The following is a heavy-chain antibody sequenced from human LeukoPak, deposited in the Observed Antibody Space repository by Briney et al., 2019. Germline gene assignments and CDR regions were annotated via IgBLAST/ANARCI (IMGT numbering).Heavy chain of an antibody. V-gene: IGHV3-23*01. Sequence: PGGSLRLSCAASGFTFSSYGMHWVRQAPGKGLEWVSAISGSGGSTYYADSVKGRFTISRDNSKNTLYLQMNSLRAEDTAVYYCAKGEWLWEPFDYWGQGTLVTVSS. CDR1: GFTFSSYG. CDR2: ISGSGGST. J-gene: IGHJ4*02. CDR3: AKGEWLWEPFDY. D-gene: IGHD3-3*01.